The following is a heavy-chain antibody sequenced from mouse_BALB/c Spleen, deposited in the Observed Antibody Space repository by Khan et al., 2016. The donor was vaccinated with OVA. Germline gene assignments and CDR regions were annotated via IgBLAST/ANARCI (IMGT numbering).Heavy chain of an antibody. D-gene: IGHD4-1*01. Sequence: VQLKESGPGLVKPSQSLSLTCTVTGYSITRDYAWNWIRQFPGNKLEWMGYISNSGSTTYNPSLKSRISITRDTSKHRFFLQLNSVTTEDTTTYYCSSELGRYYAMDYWGQGTSVTVSS. CDR1: GYSITRDYA. CDR3: SSELGRYYAMDY. J-gene: IGHJ4*01. V-gene: IGHV3-2*02. CDR2: ISNSGST.